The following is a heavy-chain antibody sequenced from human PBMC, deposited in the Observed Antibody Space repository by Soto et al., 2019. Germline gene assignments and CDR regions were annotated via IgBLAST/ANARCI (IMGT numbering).Heavy chain of an antibody. CDR3: ARVHEFPHIDY. Sequence: QLQLQESGSGLVKPSQTLSLTCAVSGGSISSGGYSWSWIRQPPGKGLEWIGYIYHSGSTYYNPILKRLVTIAVDGSKHQFALKLSSVTAADTAVYYCARVHEFPHIDYWGQGTLVTVSS. V-gene: IGHV4-30-2*01. J-gene: IGHJ4*02. CDR1: GGSISSGGYS. CDR2: IYHSGST. D-gene: IGHD2-21*01.